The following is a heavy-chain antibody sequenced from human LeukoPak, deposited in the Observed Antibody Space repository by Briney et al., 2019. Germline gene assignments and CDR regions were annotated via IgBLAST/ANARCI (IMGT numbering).Heavy chain of an antibody. CDR2: IKQDGSEK. CDR3: ARDLGVEYYYDSSGPTFDY. J-gene: IGHJ4*02. Sequence: SGGPLRLSCAASGFTFSSYWMSWVRQAPGKGPEWVANIKQDGSEKYYVDSVKGRFTISRDNAKNSLYLQMNSLRAEDTAVYYCARDLGVEYYYDSSGPTFDYWGQGTLVTVSS. CDR1: GFTFSSYW. D-gene: IGHD3-22*01. V-gene: IGHV3-7*01.